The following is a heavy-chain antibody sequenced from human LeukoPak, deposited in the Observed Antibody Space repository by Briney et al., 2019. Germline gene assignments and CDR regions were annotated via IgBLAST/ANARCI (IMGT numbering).Heavy chain of an antibody. CDR2: INHSGST. D-gene: IGHD3/OR15-3a*01. CDR3: ARGFDLDAFDI. CDR1: GESLRGYY. Sequence: SETLSLTCAVYGESLRGYYWSWVPHPPGKGLEWIGEINHSGSTNYNPSLKSRVDISLDTAKNQFSLKLSSLTAADTSVYYCARGFDLDAFDIWAQGTMVTVSS. V-gene: IGHV4-34*01. J-gene: IGHJ3*02.